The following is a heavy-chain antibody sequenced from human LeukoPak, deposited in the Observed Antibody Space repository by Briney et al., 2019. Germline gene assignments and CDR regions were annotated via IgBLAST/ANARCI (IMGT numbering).Heavy chain of an antibody. CDR3: ARDERMYDYVWGSYRHNWFDP. J-gene: IGHJ5*02. CDR1: GYTFTSYG. Sequence: ASVKVSCKASGYTFTSYGISWVRQAPGQGLEWMGWISAYNGNTNYAQKLQGRATMTTDTSTSTAYMELRSLRSDDTAVYYCARDERMYDYVWGSYRHNWFDPWGQGTLVTVSS. V-gene: IGHV1-18*01. D-gene: IGHD3-16*02. CDR2: ISAYNGNT.